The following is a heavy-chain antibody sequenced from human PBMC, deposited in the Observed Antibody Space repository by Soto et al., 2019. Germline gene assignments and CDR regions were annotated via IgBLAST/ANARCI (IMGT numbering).Heavy chain of an antibody. D-gene: IGHD2-21*01. V-gene: IGHV4-34*01. CDR2: ISHSGT. CDR3: ARGGISHWAYFYYMDV. J-gene: IGHJ6*03. CDR1: GESFSGYY. Sequence: ASETLSLTCAVYGESFSGYYWSWIRQPPGKGLEWIGEISHSGTNYNPSLKSRVTMSVGTSKNQFSLTLNSVTAADTATYYCARGGISHWAYFYYMDVWDRGTTVTVSS.